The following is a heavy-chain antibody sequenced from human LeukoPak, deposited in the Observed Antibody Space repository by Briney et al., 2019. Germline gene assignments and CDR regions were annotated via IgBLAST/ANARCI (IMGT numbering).Heavy chain of an antibody. J-gene: IGHJ4*02. CDR1: GGSISTYH. V-gene: IGHV4-59*08. CDR2: IYYGGAT. Sequence: SETLSLTCTVSGGSISTYHWTWIRQAPGKGLEWIGYIYYGGATNYNPSLESRVTITVDTSKNQFSLNLRSVAASDTAVYYCARRSGVFSSSSDPYYFDFWGQGPLVTVSS. CDR3: ARRSGVFSSSSDPYYFDF. D-gene: IGHD6-6*01.